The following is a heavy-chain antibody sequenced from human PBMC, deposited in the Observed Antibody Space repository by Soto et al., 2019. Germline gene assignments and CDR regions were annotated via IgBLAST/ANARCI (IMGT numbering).Heavy chain of an antibody. CDR3: ARAKSNYQTFDH. D-gene: IGHD4-4*01. V-gene: IGHV4-59*01. Sequence: SETLSLTCTVSGDSMSSYYWGWIRQPPGKGLEWIGYIYYSGSTTYNPSLRSRVTMSVDTSKNQFSLRLSSVTAADTAVYYCARAKSNYQTFDHWGQGSQVTVSS. CDR1: GDSMSSYY. CDR2: IYYSGST. J-gene: IGHJ4*02.